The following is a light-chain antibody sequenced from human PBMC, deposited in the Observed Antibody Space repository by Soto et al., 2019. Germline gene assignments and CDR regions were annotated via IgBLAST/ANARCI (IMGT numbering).Light chain of an antibody. Sequence: ESVLTQSPGTLSLSTGERATLTCRASQSISSNLAWYQQTPGQAPRILIYGASTRDTGIPARFSGSGSGTEFTLTISRLQSEDFEVYYCQQYNNWPLTFGGGTKVDIK. CDR3: QQYNNWPLT. V-gene: IGKV3-15*01. J-gene: IGKJ4*01. CDR1: QSISSN. CDR2: GAS.